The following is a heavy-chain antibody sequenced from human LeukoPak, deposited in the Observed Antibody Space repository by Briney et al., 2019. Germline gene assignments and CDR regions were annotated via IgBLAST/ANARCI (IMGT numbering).Heavy chain of an antibody. CDR2: ISAYNGNT. J-gene: IGHJ5*02. D-gene: IGHD5-18*01. CDR3: ARGRGARGYSYYTGQENWFDP. Sequence: ASVNVSCKASGYTFTSYGISWVRQAPGQGLEWMGWISAYNGNTNYAQKLQGRVTMTTDTSTSTAYMGLRSLRSDDTAVYYCARGRGARGYSYYTGQENWFDPWGQGTLVTVSS. CDR1: GYTFTSYG. V-gene: IGHV1-18*04.